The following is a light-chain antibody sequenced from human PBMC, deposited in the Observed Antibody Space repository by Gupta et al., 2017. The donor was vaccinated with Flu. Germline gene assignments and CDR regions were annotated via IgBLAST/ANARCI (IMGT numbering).Light chain of an antibody. CDR2: WAS. V-gene: IGKV4-1*01. CDR3: QQDYSIPYL. CDR1: QSVLYSSNNKNY. J-gene: IGKJ2*01. Sequence: DFVMTQSPDSLSVSLGERATINCKSSQSVLYSSNNKNYLTWYQQKPGQPPKLLIYWASTRESGVPDRFSGSGSGTDFTLTISSRQAEDVAIYYCQQDYSIPYLFGQGTKMEIK.